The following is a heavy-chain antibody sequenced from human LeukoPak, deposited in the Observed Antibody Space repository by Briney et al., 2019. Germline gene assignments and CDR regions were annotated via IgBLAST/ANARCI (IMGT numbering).Heavy chain of an antibody. CDR1: GFTFSSYA. CDR2: IKQDGSEK. CDR3: AKGYDIFNY. Sequence: HAGGSLRLSCAASGFTFSSYAMHWVRQAPGKGLEWVANIKQDGSEKYYVDSVKGRFTISRGNAKNSLYLQMNSLRAEDTAVYYCAKGYDIFNYWGQGTLVTVSS. V-gene: IGHV3-7*01. D-gene: IGHD3-9*01. J-gene: IGHJ4*02.